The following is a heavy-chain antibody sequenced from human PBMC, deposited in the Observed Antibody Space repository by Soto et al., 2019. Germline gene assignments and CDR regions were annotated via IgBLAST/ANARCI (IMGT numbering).Heavy chain of an antibody. CDR1: GFTFSSYS. CDR3: AKRSCDSSRCYYLDS. D-gene: IGHD3-22*01. J-gene: IGHJ4*02. Sequence: EVQLVESGGGLIQPGGSLRLSCAASGFTFSSYSMNWVRQAPGKGLEWVSYISSSGSTLYYADSVKGRFTISRDNAKNSLFLQMTSLRDEDTAIYYCAKRSCDSSRCYYLDSWGQGTLVTVSS. CDR2: ISSSGSTL. V-gene: IGHV3-48*02.